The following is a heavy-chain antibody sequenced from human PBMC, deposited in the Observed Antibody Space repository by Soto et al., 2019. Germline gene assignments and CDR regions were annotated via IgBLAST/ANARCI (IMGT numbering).Heavy chain of an antibody. Sequence: GGSLRLSCAASGFTFSSYGMHWVRQAPGKGLEWVAVIWYDGSNKYYADSVKGRFTISRDNSKNTLYLQMNSLRAEDKAVYYCARAGSGSGSYGDYWGQGTLVTVSS. CDR2: IWYDGSNK. CDR1: GFTFSSYG. D-gene: IGHD3-10*01. J-gene: IGHJ4*02. CDR3: ARAGSGSGSYGDY. V-gene: IGHV3-33*01.